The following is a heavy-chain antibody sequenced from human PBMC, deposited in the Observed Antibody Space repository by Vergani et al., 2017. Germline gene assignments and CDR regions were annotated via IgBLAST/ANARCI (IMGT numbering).Heavy chain of an antibody. D-gene: IGHD6-6*01. Sequence: QVQLQESGPGLVKPSQTLSLPCTVSGGSISSGDYYWSWIRQPPGKGLEWIGYIYYSGSTYYNPSLKSRVTISVDTSKNQFSLKLSSVTAADTAVYYCARDGGGYSSSSLFDYWGQGTLVTVSS. V-gene: IGHV4-30-4*01. CDR1: GGSISSGDYY. CDR2: IYYSGST. J-gene: IGHJ4*02. CDR3: ARDGGGYSSSSLFDY.